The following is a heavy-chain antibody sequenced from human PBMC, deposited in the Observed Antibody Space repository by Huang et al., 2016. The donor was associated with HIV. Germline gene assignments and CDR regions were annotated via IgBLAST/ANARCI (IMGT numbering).Heavy chain of an antibody. D-gene: IGHD6-6*01. Sequence: QVQLVQSGAEVKNPGASVRVSCKASGYTFTDSNIHWVRQAPGQVLEWMGWNNPKRGGTIDAQRFQCRITMTRDTTISTVHMDLRRIQSDDTAVYFCARDWSFGSSTSPADWGQGTLVTVSS. CDR1: GYTFTDSN. CDR2: NNPKRGGT. CDR3: ARDWSFGSSTSPAD. J-gene: IGHJ4*02. V-gene: IGHV1-2*02.